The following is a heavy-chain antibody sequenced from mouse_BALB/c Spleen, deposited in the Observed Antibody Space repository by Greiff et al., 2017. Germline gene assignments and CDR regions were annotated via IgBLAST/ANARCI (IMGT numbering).Heavy chain of an antibody. CDR1: GYAFSSYW. V-gene: IGHV1-80*01. J-gene: IGHJ3*01. CDR3: AIYYGYDSFAY. Sequence: QVQLQQSGAELVRPGSSVKISCKASGYAFSSYWMNWVQQRPGQGLEWIGQIYPGDGDTNYNGKFKGKATLTADKSSSTAYMQRSSLTSEDSAVYFCAIYYGYDSFAYWGQGTLVTVSA. D-gene: IGHD2-2*01. CDR2: IYPGDGDT.